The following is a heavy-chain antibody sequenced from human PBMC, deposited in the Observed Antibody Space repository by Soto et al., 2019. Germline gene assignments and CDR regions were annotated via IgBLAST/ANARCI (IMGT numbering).Heavy chain of an antibody. J-gene: IGHJ1*01. D-gene: IGHD5-12*01. CDR3: ARGAPGRGGYKLDFQH. Sequence: GGSLRLSCAASGFTFSTYAMNWVRQAPGKGLEWVSSISSTSSFRYYADSVKGRFTISRDNAKNSLYLQMNSLRAQDTALYYCARGAPGRGGYKLDFQHWGQGTPVTVSS. CDR2: ISSTSSFR. V-gene: IGHV3-21*01. CDR1: GFTFSTYA.